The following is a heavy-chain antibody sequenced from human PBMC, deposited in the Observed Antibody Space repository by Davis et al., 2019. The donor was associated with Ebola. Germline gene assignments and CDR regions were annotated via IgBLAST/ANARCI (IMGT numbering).Heavy chain of an antibody. CDR3: ARDYGGTRLFDY. D-gene: IGHD4-23*01. Sequence: MPSETLSLTCTVSGGSISSYYWSWIRQPPGKGLEWIGSIFYTGSTFYNPSLKSRVTLTVDTSKNQFSLKLSSVTAADTAVYYCARDYGGTRLFDYWGQGTLVTVSS. J-gene: IGHJ4*02. V-gene: IGHV4-59*04. CDR1: GGSISSYY. CDR2: IFYTGST.